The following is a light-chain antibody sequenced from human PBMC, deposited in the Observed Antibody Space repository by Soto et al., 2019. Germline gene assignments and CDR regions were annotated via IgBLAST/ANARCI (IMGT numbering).Light chain of an antibody. J-gene: IGLJ2*01. V-gene: IGLV2-14*01. Sequence: QSALTQPASVSGSPGQSITISCTGTSSHVGGYNYVSWYQQHPGKAPKLMIYEVSNRPSGVSNRFSGSKSGNTASLTISGLQAEDEADYYCSSYTSSSTRGVFGGGTKLTVL. CDR1: SSHVGGYNY. CDR2: EVS. CDR3: SSYTSSSTRGV.